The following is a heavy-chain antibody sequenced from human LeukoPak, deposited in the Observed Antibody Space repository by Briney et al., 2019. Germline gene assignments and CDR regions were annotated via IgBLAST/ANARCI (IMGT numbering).Heavy chain of an antibody. Sequence: PGGSLRLSCAASGFTFSSYSMNWVRQAPGKGLEWVSSISSSSSYIYYADSVKGRFTISRDNAKNSLYLQMNSLRAEDTAVYYCARGPHSSSWSNWFDPWGQGTLVTGSS. V-gene: IGHV3-21*01. CDR3: ARGPHSSSWSNWFDP. J-gene: IGHJ5*02. CDR1: GFTFSSYS. CDR2: ISSSSSYI. D-gene: IGHD6-13*01.